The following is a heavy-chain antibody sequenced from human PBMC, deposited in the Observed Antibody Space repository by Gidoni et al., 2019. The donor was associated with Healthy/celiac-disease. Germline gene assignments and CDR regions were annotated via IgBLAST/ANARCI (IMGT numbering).Heavy chain of an antibody. D-gene: IGHD2-2*01. CDR3: ARDADIVVVPAATGYYYMDV. Sequence: GFTFSSYGMHGVRQAPGKGLEWVAVIWYDGSNKYYADSVKGRFTISRDNSKNTLYLQMNSLRAEDTAVYYCARDADIVVVPAATGYYYMDVWGKGTTVTVSS. V-gene: IGHV3-33*01. CDR1: GFTFSSYG. CDR2: IWYDGSNK. J-gene: IGHJ6*03.